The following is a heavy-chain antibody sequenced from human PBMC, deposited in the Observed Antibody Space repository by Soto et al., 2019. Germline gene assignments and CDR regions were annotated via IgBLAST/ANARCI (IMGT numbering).Heavy chain of an antibody. CDR1: GGSISSYY. V-gene: IGHV4-59*01. D-gene: IGHD6-19*01. CDR3: AQLSSYSSGWYYFDY. CDR2: IYYSGST. Sequence: SETLSLTCTVSGGSISSYYWSWIRQPPGKGLEWIGYIYYSGSTNYNPSLKSRVTISVDTSKNQFSLKLSSVTAADTAVYYCAQLSSYSSGWYYFDYWGQGTLVTVYS. J-gene: IGHJ4*02.